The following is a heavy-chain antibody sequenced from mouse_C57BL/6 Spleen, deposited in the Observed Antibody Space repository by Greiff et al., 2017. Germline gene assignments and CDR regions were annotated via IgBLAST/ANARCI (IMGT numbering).Heavy chain of an antibody. Sequence: QVQLQQPGAELVKPGASVKLSCKASGYTFTSYWMQWVNQRPGQGLEWIGEIDPSDSYTNYNQKFKGKATLTVDTSSSTAYMQLSSLTSEDSAVYYCARKGIYYDYPWFAYWGQGTLVTVSA. J-gene: IGHJ3*01. D-gene: IGHD2-4*01. V-gene: IGHV1-50*01. CDR1: GYTFTSYW. CDR2: IDPSDSYT. CDR3: ARKGIYYDYPWFAY.